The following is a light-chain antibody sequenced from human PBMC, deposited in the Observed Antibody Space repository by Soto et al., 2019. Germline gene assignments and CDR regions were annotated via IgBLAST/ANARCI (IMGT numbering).Light chain of an antibody. Sequence: QSALTQPASVSGSPGQSITISCTGTGSDVGGYNYVSWYQQYPGKAPKLMIYEVSNRPSGVSNRFSGSKSGNTASLTISGLQAEDEADYYCSSYTTSITRVFGGGTKLTVL. V-gene: IGLV2-14*01. CDR2: EVS. CDR1: GSDVGGYNY. J-gene: IGLJ2*01. CDR3: SSYTTSITRV.